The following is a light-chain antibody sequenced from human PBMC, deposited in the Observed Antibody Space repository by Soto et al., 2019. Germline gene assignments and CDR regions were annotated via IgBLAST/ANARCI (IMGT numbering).Light chain of an antibody. Sequence: DIQLTPSPSFLSASVGDRVTMASRASQDIKSYLAWYQQKPGKAPKLLIYHASTLQSGVPSRFSGSGSGTEFTLTISSLQPEDFATYHCQQVNVYPITFGQGTRLEIK. J-gene: IGKJ5*01. CDR3: QQVNVYPIT. V-gene: IGKV1-9*01. CDR1: QDIKSY. CDR2: HAS.